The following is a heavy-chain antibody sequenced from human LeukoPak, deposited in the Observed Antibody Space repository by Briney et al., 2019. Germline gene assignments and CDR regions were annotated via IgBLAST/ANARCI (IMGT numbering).Heavy chain of an antibody. D-gene: IGHD3-10*01. J-gene: IGHJ4*02. CDR1: GFTLSSYW. V-gene: IGHV3-7*01. Sequence: GGSLRLSCAASGFTLSSYWMRWVRQAPGKGLEGVANIKNDGSEEYYVDSVKGRFTISRDNAKNSLFLQMNSLTVEDTAVYYCARAIRGSAVDTGDRWGQGTLVTVSS. CDR3: ARAIRGSAVDTGDR. CDR2: IKNDGSEE.